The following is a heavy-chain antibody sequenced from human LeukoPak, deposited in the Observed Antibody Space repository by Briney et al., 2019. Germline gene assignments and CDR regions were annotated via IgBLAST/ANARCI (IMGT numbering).Heavy chain of an antibody. CDR3: AEGYYDSSGDAFDI. D-gene: IGHD3-22*01. J-gene: IGHJ3*02. CDR2: INHSGST. CDR1: GGSFSGYY. V-gene: IGHV4-34*01. Sequence: PSETLSLTCAVYGGSFSGYYWSWIRQPPGKGLEWTGEINHSGSTDYNPSLKSRVTISVDTSKNQFSLKLSSVTAADTAVYYCAEGYYDSSGDAFDIWGQGTMVTVSS.